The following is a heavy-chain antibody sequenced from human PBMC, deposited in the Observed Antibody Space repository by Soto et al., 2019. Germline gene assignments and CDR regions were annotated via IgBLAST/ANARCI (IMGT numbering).Heavy chain of an antibody. J-gene: IGHJ4*02. CDR3: ARLGRLVIKGAFDY. CDR2: IYYSGST. Sequence: SETLSLTCTVSGGSISSSNDYWGWIRQPPGKGLEWIGSIYYSGSTYYNPSLKSRVTISVDTSKNQFSLTLSSVTAADTAVYYCARLGRLVIKGAFDYWGQGTLVTVSS. CDR1: GGSISSSNDY. D-gene: IGHD3-9*01. V-gene: IGHV4-39*01.